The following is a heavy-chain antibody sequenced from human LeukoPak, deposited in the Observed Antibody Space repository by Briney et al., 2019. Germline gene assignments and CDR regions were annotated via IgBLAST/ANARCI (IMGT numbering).Heavy chain of an antibody. CDR2: INPDGSRT. V-gene: IGHV3-74*01. CDR3: ARDRYSSGPAGY. CDR1: GFTLSSYW. J-gene: IGHJ4*02. Sequence: PGGSLRLSCAASGFTLSSYWIHWVRQAPGEGLVWVSRINPDGSRTDYADSVKGRFTISRDNAKNSLYLQMNSLRAEDTAVYYCARDRYSSGPAGYWGQGTLVTVSS. D-gene: IGHD6-19*01.